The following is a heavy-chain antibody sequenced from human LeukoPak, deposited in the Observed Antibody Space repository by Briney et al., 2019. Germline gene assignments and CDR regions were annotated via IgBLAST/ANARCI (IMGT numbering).Heavy chain of an antibody. CDR1: GGSISSGGYY. CDR2: IYYSGST. CDR3: ARVDYRDLYYFDY. D-gene: IGHD4-17*01. J-gene: IGHJ4*02. V-gene: IGHV4-31*03. Sequence: PSQTLSLTCTVSGGSISSGGYYWSWIRQHPGKGLEWIGYIYYSGSTYYNPSLKSRVTMSVDASKNQFSLKLSSVTAADTAVYYCARVDYRDLYYFDYWGQGTLVTVSS.